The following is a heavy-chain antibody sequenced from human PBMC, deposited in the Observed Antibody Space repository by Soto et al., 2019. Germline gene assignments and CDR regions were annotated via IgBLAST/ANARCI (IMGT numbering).Heavy chain of an antibody. D-gene: IGHD4-17*01. CDR2: INHSGST. Sequence: PSETLSLTCAVYGGSFSGYYWSWIRQPPGKGLEWIGEINHSGSTNYNPSLKSRVTISVDTSKNQFSLKLSSVTAADTAVYYCARSTVTTSQFRWFDPWGQGTLVTVSS. J-gene: IGHJ5*02. CDR3: ARSTVTTSQFRWFDP. CDR1: GGSFSGYY. V-gene: IGHV4-34*01.